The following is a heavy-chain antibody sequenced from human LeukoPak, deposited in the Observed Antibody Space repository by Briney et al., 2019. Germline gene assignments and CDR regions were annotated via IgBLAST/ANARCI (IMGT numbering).Heavy chain of an antibody. CDR2: ISSSSSTI. CDR1: GFTFSSYS. CDR3: ARLGDIVVVPAIDY. D-gene: IGHD2-2*01. Sequence: PGGSLRLSCAASGFTFSSYSMNWVRQAPGKGLEWVSYISSSSSTIYYADSAKGRFTISRDNAKNSLYLQMNSLRAEDTAVYYCARLGDIVVVPAIDYWGQGTLVTVSS. J-gene: IGHJ4*02. V-gene: IGHV3-48*01.